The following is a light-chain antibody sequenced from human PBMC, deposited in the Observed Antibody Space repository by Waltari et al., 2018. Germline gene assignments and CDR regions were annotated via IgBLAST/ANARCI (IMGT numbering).Light chain of an antibody. Sequence: EIVMTQSPATLSVSPGEGATLSCRASQNVANNLAWYQQKSGQAPRLLIYGASTRATGIPARFSGSGSGTEFALTISSLQSEDSAVYYCQHYNNLPLTFGGGTKVEI. CDR1: QNVANN. CDR3: QHYNNLPLT. J-gene: IGKJ4*01. CDR2: GAS. V-gene: IGKV3-15*01.